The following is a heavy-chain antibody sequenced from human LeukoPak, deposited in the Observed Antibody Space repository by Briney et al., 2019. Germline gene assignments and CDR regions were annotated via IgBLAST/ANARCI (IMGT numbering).Heavy chain of an antibody. CDR3: ARFTYYYDSSGYWVGKNYYGMDV. D-gene: IGHD3-22*01. CDR2: ISAYNGNT. CDR1: GYTFTGYY. J-gene: IGHJ6*02. Sequence: ASVKVSCKASGYTFTGYYMHWVRQAPGQGLEWMGWISAYNGNTNYAQKLQGRVTMTTDTSTSTAYMELRSLRSDDTAVYYCARFTYYYDSSGYWVGKNYYGMDVWGQGTTVTVSS. V-gene: IGHV1-18*04.